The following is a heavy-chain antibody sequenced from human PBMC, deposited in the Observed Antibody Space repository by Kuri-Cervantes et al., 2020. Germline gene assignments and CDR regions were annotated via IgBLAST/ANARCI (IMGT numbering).Heavy chain of an antibody. CDR1: GFTFSSYA. CDR2: ISGSGGST. V-gene: IGHV3-23*01. J-gene: IGHJ4*02. CDR3: AKELIVVVITPGFGY. D-gene: IGHD3-22*01. Sequence: GGSLRLSCAASGFTFSSYAMSWVRQAPGKGLEWVSAISGSGGSTYYADSVKGRFTISRDNSMNTLYLQMNSLRAEDTAVYYCAKELIVVVITPGFGYWGQGTLVTVSS.